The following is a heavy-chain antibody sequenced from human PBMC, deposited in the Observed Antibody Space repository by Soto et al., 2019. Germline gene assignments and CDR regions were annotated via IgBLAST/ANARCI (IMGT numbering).Heavy chain of an antibody. V-gene: IGHV4-59*12. CDR3: AGPYGSGSYYGFDY. Sequence: SETLSLTCTVSGGSISSYYWSWIRQPPGKGLEWIGYIYYSGTTNYNPSLKSRVTISVDTSKNQFSLKLSSVTAADTAVYYCAGPYGSGSYYGFDYWGQGTLVTVSS. CDR2: IYYSGTT. CDR1: GGSISSYY. J-gene: IGHJ4*02. D-gene: IGHD3-10*01.